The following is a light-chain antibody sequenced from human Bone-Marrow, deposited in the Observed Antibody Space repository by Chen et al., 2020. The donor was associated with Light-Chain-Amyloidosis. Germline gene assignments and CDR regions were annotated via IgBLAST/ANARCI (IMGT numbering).Light chain of an antibody. CDR2: DDS. CDR1: NIGSTS. CDR3: QVWDRSSDRPV. J-gene: IGLJ3*02. Sequence: SYVPTQPSSVSVAPGPPATIARGGNNIGSTSVHWYQQTPGQAPLLVVYDDSDRPSGIPERLSGSNSGNTATLTISRVEAGDEADYYCQVWDRSSDRPVFGGGTKLTVL. V-gene: IGLV3-21*02.